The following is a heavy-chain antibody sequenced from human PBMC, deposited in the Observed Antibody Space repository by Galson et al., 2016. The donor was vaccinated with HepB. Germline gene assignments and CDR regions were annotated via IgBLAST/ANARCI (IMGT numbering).Heavy chain of an antibody. V-gene: IGHV4-34*01. D-gene: IGHD2-2*01. CDR2: VNHSGST. CDR1: GESFSGYF. Sequence: SETLSLTCAVYGESFSGYFWTWIRQPPGKGLEWIGEVNHSGSTNYNPSLKSRVTISVDTSQNQFSLNLNSVTAADTAVYYCARERGGYCTSTTCERGQLLYWGQGTLVAVSS. CDR3: ARERGGYCTSTTCERGQLLY. J-gene: IGHJ4*02.